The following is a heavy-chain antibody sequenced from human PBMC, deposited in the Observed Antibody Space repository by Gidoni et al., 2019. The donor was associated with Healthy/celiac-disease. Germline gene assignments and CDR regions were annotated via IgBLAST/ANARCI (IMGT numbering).Heavy chain of an antibody. V-gene: IGHV3-73*02. CDR1: GFTFSGSA. CDR3: TCLDAFDI. CDR2: IRSKANSYAT. Sequence: EVQLVESGGGLVQPGGSLKLSCAASGFTFSGSAMHWVRQASGKGLEWVGRIRSKANSYATAYAASVKGRFTISRDDSKNTAYLQMNSLKTEDTAVYYCTCLDAFDIWGQGTMVTVSS. J-gene: IGHJ3*02.